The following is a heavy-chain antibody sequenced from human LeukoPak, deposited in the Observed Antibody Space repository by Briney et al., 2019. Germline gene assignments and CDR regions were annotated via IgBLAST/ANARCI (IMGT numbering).Heavy chain of an antibody. CDR3: ARSPFMTGHFDY. V-gene: IGHV3-66*01. J-gene: IGHJ4*02. D-gene: IGHD3-9*01. Sequence: GGSLRLSCAASRFTVSSNYMSWVRQAPGKGLEWVSVIYSGGSTYYADSVKGRFTISRDNSKNTLYLQMNSLRAEDTAVYYCARSPFMTGHFDYWGQGTLVTVSS. CDR1: RFTVSSNY. CDR2: IYSGGST.